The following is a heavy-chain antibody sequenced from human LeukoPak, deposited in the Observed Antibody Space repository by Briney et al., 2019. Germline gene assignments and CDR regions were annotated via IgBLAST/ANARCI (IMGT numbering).Heavy chain of an antibody. D-gene: IGHD6-13*01. CDR1: GGSISSGGYY. CDR3: ASDSSSWYYSFDY. J-gene: IGHJ4*02. CDR2: IYYSGST. V-gene: IGHV4-31*03. Sequence: PSETLSLTCTVSGGSISSGGYYWSWIRQHPGKGLEWIGYIYYSGSTYYNPSLKSRVTISVDTSKNQFSLKLSSVTAADTAVYYCASDSSSWYYSFDYWGQGTLVTVSS.